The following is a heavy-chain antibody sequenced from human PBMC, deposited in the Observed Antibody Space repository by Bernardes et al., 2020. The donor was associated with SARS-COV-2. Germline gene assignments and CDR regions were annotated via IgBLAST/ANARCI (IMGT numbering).Heavy chain of an antibody. Sequence: SETLSLTCTVSGGSISSGGYYWSWIRQHPGKGLEWIGYIYYSGSTYYNPSLKSRVTISVDTSKNQFSLKLSSVTAADTAVYYCARGGTMIRVFDLWGRGTLVTVSS. CDR1: GGSISSGGYY. D-gene: IGHD3-22*01. V-gene: IGHV4-31*03. CDR2: IYYSGST. CDR3: ARGGTMIRVFDL. J-gene: IGHJ2*01.